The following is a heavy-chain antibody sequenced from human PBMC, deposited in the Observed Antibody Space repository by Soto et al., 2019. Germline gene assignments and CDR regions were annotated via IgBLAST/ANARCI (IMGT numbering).Heavy chain of an antibody. CDR1: GITFSAYA. CDR2: ISYDGSNT. D-gene: IGHD1-26*01. V-gene: IGHV3-30-3*01. J-gene: IGHJ4*02. Sequence: QVQLVESGGGVVQPGRSLRVSCVASGITFSAYAMHWVRQAPGKGLEWVAVISYDGSNTYYADSVKGRLTISRDNSKKPLYLEMDSLRAEDTAVYYCATARGLGDYFDYWGQGTLVTVSS. CDR3: ATARGLGDYFDY.